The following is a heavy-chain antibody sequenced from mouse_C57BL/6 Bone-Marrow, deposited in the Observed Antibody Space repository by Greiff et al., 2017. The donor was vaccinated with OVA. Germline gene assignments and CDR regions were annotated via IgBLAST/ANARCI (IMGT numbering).Heavy chain of an antibody. CDR2: IDPSDSYT. CDR1: GYTFTSYW. Sequence: QVQLQQPGAELVKPGASVKLSCKASGYTFTSYWMQWVKQRPGQGLEWIGEIDPSDSYTNYNQKFKGKATLTVDTSSSTAYMQLSSLTSEDSAVYYCAREGPHYYDYLVFAYWGQGTLVTVSA. V-gene: IGHV1-50*01. D-gene: IGHD2-4*01. CDR3: AREGPHYYDYLVFAY. J-gene: IGHJ3*01.